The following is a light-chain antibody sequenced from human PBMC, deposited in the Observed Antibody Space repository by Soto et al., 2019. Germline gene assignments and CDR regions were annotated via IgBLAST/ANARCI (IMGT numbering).Light chain of an antibody. V-gene: IGKV1-9*01. J-gene: IGKJ5*01. CDR1: QGISSY. CDR2: AAS. CDR3: QQLNSYPIT. Sequence: DIQMNQSPSTLSASVGDRVTITCRASQGISSYLAWYQQKPGKAPKLLLYAASTLQSGVPSRFSGSGSGTEFTLTISSLQPEDFATYYCQQLNSYPITFGQGTRLEIK.